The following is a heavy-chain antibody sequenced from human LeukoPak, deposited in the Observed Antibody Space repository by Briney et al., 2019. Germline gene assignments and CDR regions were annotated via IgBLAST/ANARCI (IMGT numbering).Heavy chain of an antibody. V-gene: IGHV4-59*01. J-gene: IGHJ5*02. Sequence: PSETLSLTCTVFGGSISSYYWSWIRQPPGKGLEWIAYIYYSGSTNYNPSLKSRVTISVDTSKNQFSLKLSSVTAADTAVYYCAASFYCSSTSSYAGWFDPWGQGTLVTVSS. D-gene: IGHD2-2*01. CDR3: AASFYCSSTSSYAGWFDP. CDR1: GGSISSYY. CDR2: IYYSGST.